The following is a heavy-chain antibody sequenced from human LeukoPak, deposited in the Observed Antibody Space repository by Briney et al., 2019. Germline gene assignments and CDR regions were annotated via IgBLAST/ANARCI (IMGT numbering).Heavy chain of an antibody. D-gene: IGHD3-16*02. CDR2: ISSSGNTI. CDR3: ARDRNDYVWGSFRPMDY. J-gene: IGHJ4*02. Sequence: PGGSLRLSCAASGFTFSTYGMNWVRQAPGKGLEWVSYISSSGNTIYYADSVKGRFTISRDNAKNSLYLQMNSLRAEDTAVYYCARDRNDYVWGSFRPMDYWGQGTLVTVSS. V-gene: IGHV3-48*03. CDR1: GFTFSTYG.